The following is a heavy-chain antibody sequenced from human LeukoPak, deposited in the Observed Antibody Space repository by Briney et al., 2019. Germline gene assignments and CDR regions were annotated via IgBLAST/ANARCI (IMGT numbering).Heavy chain of an antibody. CDR3: AGSHPPLSDFWDGSGYFDP. D-gene: IGHD3-3*01. J-gene: IGHJ5*02. CDR2: IYHSGRT. CDR1: GGSISSDDYY. V-gene: IGHV4-39*01. Sequence: SETLSLTCTVSGGSISSDDYYWGWIRQPPGKGLEWIGTIYHSGRTYDNPSLKSRVTLSVDTSNNQFSLRLTSVTAADTAVYFCAGSHPPLSDFWDGSGYFDPWGQGTLVTVSS.